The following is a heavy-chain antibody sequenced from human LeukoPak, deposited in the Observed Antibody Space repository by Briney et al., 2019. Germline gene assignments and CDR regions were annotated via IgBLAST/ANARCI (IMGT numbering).Heavy chain of an antibody. Sequence: GGSLRLSCAASGFTVSSNYMSWVRHAPGTGLEWVSVIYSGGSTYYADSVKGRFTISRDNSKNTLYLQMNSLRAEDTAVYYCASEGVVAAAGRYFDYWGQGTLVTVSS. V-gene: IGHV3-53*01. D-gene: IGHD6-13*01. CDR1: GFTVSSNY. CDR2: IYSGGST. CDR3: ASEGVVAAAGRYFDY. J-gene: IGHJ4*02.